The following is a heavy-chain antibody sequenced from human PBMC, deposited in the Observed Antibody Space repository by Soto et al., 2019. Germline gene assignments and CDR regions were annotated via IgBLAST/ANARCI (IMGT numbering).Heavy chain of an antibody. CDR3: ARDELQQTYKFGMDV. V-gene: IGHV3-30-3*01. J-gene: IGHJ6*02. CDR2: ISYDGSNK. Sequence: PGGSLRLSCAASGFTFSSYAMHWVRQAPGKGLEWVAVISYDGSNKYYADSVKGRFTISRDNSKNTLYLQMNSLRAEDTAVYYCARDELQQTYKFGMDVWGQGTTVTVSS. D-gene: IGHD1-26*01. CDR1: GFTFSSYA.